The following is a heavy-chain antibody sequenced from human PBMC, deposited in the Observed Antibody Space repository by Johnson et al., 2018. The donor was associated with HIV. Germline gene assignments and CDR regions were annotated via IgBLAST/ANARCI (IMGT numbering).Heavy chain of an antibody. CDR1: GFTFSSYA. J-gene: IGHJ3*02. D-gene: IGHD6-13*01. CDR2: ISYDGSNK. Sequence: QMLLVESGGGVVQPGRSLRLSCAASGFTFSSYAMHWVRQAPDKGLEWVAVISYDGSNKYYADSVKGRFTISRDNSKNTLYLQINSLRAEDTAVYYCAKDERAAAGTRGLDAFDIWGQGTMVTVSS. V-gene: IGHV3-30-3*01. CDR3: AKDERAAAGTRGLDAFDI.